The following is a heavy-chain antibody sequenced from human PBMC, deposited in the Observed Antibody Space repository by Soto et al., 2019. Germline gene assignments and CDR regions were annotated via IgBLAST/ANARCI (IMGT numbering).Heavy chain of an antibody. Sequence: GESLKISCKGSGYSFTSYWISWVRQMPGKGLEWMGRIDPSDSYTNYSPSFQGHVTISADKSISTAYLQWSSLKASDTAMYYCARSTYYYDSSGYDYGMDVWGQGNTVTVSS. V-gene: IGHV5-10-1*01. D-gene: IGHD3-22*01. J-gene: IGHJ6*02. CDR3: ARSTYYYDSSGYDYGMDV. CDR2: IDPSDSYT. CDR1: GYSFTSYW.